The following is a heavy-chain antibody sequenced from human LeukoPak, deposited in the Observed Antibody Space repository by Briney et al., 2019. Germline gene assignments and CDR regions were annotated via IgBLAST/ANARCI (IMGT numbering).Heavy chain of an antibody. CDR3: ARERYSRRQDDAFDI. CDR2: ILSDGSSP. V-gene: IGHV3-74*01. D-gene: IGHD1-14*01. CDR1: GFTFSSHW. J-gene: IGHJ3*02. Sequence: GGSLRLSCAASGFTFSSHWMHWVRQAPGKGLVWFSRILSDGSSPIYADSVRGRFTISRDNAKNTLYLQMNSLRAEDTAVYYCARERYSRRQDDAFDIWGLGTMVTVSS.